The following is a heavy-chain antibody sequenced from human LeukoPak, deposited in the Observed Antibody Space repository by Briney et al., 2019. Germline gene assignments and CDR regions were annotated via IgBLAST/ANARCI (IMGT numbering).Heavy chain of an antibody. Sequence: GGSLRLSCSASGFTFSSYGMHWVRQAPGKGLEWVAVISYDGSNKYYADSVKGRFTISRDNSKNTLYLQMNSLRAEDTAVYYCAKEGIAAAGTGATDYWGQGTLVTVSS. CDR1: GFTFSSYG. V-gene: IGHV3-30*18. CDR3: AKEGIAAAGTGATDY. D-gene: IGHD6-13*01. J-gene: IGHJ4*02. CDR2: ISYDGSNK.